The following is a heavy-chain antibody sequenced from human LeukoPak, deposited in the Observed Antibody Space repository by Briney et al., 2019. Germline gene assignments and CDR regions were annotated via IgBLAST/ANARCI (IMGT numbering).Heavy chain of an antibody. V-gene: IGHV3-33*06. CDR1: GFSFRDYG. D-gene: IGHD2-15*01. Sequence: GGSLRLSCAASGFSFRDYGMLWVRQAPGEGLEWVAAIWYDGTLKYYGDSVKGRFTISRDNAKSTLYLQMNSLGAEDTGVYHCAKGGGQTFLSYMDVWGKGTTVTVS. J-gene: IGHJ6*03. CDR3: AKGGGQTFLSYMDV. CDR2: IWYDGTLK.